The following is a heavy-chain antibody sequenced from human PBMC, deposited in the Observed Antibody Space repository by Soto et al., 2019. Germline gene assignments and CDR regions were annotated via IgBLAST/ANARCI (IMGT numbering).Heavy chain of an antibody. J-gene: IGHJ4*02. Sequence: ASVKVSCKASGYTFSGYYIHWVRQAPGQGLEWMGWINPNSGGTKYAPKFQGGVTMTRDTSITTAYMELSRLRSGDTAVYYCAREPATAKPEGVDFWGQGTLVTVSS. D-gene: IGHD1-1*01. V-gene: IGHV1-2*02. CDR1: GYTFSGYY. CDR3: AREPATAKPEGVDF. CDR2: INPNSGGT.